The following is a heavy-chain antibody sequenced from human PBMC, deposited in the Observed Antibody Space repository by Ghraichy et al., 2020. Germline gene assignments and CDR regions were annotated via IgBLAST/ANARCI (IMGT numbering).Heavy chain of an antibody. D-gene: IGHD3-22*01. Sequence: ASVKVSCKVSGYTLTELSMHWVRQAPGKGLEWMGGFDPEDGETIYAQKFQGRVTMTEDTSTDTAYMELSSLRSEDTAVYYCATEAAPKGYDSSGYYYFDYWGQGTLVTVSS. J-gene: IGHJ4*02. V-gene: IGHV1-24*01. CDR1: GYTLTELS. CDR3: ATEAAPKGYDSSGYYYFDY. CDR2: FDPEDGET.